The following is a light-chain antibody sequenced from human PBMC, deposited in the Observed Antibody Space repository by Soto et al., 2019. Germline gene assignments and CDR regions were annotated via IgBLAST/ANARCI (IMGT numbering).Light chain of an antibody. CDR2: GAS. CDR1: QSVSSN. CDR3: QQYKNWPLT. V-gene: IGKV3-15*01. J-gene: IGKJ4*01. Sequence: EIVMTQSPATLSVSPGERATFSCRASQSVSSNLAWYQQKPGQAPRLLIYGASIRATGIPARFSGSGSGTEFTLTINNLQSEDSAVYSCQQYKNWPLTFGGGTKVDIK.